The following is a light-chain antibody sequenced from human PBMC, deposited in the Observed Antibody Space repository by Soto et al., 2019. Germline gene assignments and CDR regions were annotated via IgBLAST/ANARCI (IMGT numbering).Light chain of an antibody. CDR2: DVS. CDR1: SSDIGGYDH. Sequence: QSVLTQPASVSGSPGQSITIPCTGTSSDIGGYDHVSWYQQHPGKAPKLMVYDVSNRPPGVSDRFSGSKSANTASLTISGLQAEDEADYYCNYYTTSSSLYVFGTGNKVTGL. J-gene: IGLJ1*01. V-gene: IGLV2-14*03. CDR3: NYYTTSSSLYV.